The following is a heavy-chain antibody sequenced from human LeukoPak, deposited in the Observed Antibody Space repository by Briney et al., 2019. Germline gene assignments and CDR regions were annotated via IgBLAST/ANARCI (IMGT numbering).Heavy chain of an antibody. V-gene: IGHV3-7*01. CDR2: IKGDESAR. D-gene: IGHD1-26*01. CDR1: GFTFSSYW. Sequence: GGSLRLSCAASGFTFSSYWMAWVRQAPGKGLEWVANIKGDESARHQADSVKGRFTISRDNTRNSLYLQMANLRGDDTAVYYCARDVVGSLDYWGQGTLVTVSS. J-gene: IGHJ4*02. CDR3: ARDVVGSLDY.